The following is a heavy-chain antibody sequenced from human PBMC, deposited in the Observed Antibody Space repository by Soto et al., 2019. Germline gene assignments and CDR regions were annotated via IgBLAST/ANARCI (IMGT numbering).Heavy chain of an antibody. CDR3: ATRPPGAYNYRFDY. J-gene: IGHJ4*02. V-gene: IGHV1-69*01. CDR2: IIPIFGTA. D-gene: IGHD5-12*01. Sequence: SVHVSCKASGGTFISYTISSVRQAPRQGLEWMGGIIPIFGTANYAQKFQGRVTITADESTSTAYMELSSLRSEDTAVYYCATRPPGAYNYRFDYWGQGTLVTFSS. CDR1: GGTFISYT.